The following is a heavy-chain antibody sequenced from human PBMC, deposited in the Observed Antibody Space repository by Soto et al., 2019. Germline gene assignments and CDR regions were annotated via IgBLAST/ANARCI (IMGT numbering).Heavy chain of an antibody. Sequence: GAAVKLSCKASGGTFSSYAISWVRQVPGQGLEWMGGIIPIFGTANYAQKFQGRVTITADESTSTAYMELSSLRSEDTAVYYCARGSDDSSGYYYYYYGMDVWGQGTTVTVSS. CDR3: ARGSDDSSGYYYYYYGMDV. CDR1: GGTFSSYA. V-gene: IGHV1-69*13. D-gene: IGHD3-22*01. CDR2: IIPIFGTA. J-gene: IGHJ6*02.